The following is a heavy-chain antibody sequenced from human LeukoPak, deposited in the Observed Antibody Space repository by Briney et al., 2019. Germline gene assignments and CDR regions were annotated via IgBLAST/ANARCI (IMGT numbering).Heavy chain of an antibody. V-gene: IGHV1-2*02. CDR3: ARAFTMVRGVRYYYMDV. J-gene: IGHJ6*03. D-gene: IGHD3-10*01. CDR2: INPNSGGT. CDR1: GYIFTGYY. Sequence: ASVKVSCKASGYIFTGYYMRWVRQAPGQGLEWMGWINPNSGGTNYAQKFQGRVTMTRDTSISTAYMELSRLRSDDTAVYYCARAFTMVRGVRYYYMDVWGKGTTVTVSS.